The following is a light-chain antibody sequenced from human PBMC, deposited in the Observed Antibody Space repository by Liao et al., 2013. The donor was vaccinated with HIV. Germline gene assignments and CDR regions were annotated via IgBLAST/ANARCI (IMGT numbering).Light chain of an antibody. J-gene: IGLJ2*01. CDR3: QVWDSRSDHMV. V-gene: IGLV3-21*04. CDR2: DDT. Sequence: SYELTQPPSVSVAAGKTATVTCGGNNIGSKSVHWYLQRPGQAPVLVISDDTDRPSGIPERFSGSNSGNTATLTISRVEAGDEADYYCQVWDSRSDHMVFGGGTQLTVL. CDR1: NIGSKS.